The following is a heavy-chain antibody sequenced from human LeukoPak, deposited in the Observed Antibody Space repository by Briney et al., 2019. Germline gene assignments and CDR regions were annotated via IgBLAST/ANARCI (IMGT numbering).Heavy chain of an antibody. V-gene: IGHV4-59*01. D-gene: IGHD3-10*01. J-gene: IGHJ3*01. CDR2: FHYSSNS. CDR3: ARERLWFGESGAFDL. Sequence: SETLSLTCTVSSGSISTYYWSWIRQPPGKELEWIGFFHYSSNSKYNPSFKGRVTISVDSSKNQFSLKLSSVTAADTAVYYCARERLWFGESGAFDLWGQGTMVTVSS. CDR1: SGSISTYY.